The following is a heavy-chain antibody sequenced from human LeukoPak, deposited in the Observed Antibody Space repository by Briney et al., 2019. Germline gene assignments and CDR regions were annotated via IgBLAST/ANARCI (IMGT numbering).Heavy chain of an antibody. Sequence: PGRSLRLSCAASGFTFSSYGMHWVRQAPGKGLEWVAVISYDGSKKYYADSVKGRFTISRDNSKNTLYLQMNSLRAEDTAVYYCAKEYCGGGRCNEGYFDYWGQGTLVSVSS. CDR3: AKEYCGGGRCNEGYFDY. J-gene: IGHJ4*02. CDR2: ISYDGSKK. D-gene: IGHD2-15*01. CDR1: GFTFSSYG. V-gene: IGHV3-30*18.